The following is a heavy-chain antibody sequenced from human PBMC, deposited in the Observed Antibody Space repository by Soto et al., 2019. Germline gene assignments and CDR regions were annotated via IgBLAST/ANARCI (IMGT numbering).Heavy chain of an antibody. CDR2: ISAYNGNT. V-gene: IGHV1-18*04. CDR3: GGGLIGGATPET. J-gene: IGHJ4*02. Sequence: QVQLVQSGAEVKKPGASVKVSCKASGYTFTSYGISWVRQAPGQGLEWMGWISAYNGNTNYAQKLQGRVTMTTDTSESSAHGGVRGLSTEDTAGYCGGGGLIGGATPETGGQEPLVPVPS. CDR1: GYTFTSYG. D-gene: IGHD3-16*01.